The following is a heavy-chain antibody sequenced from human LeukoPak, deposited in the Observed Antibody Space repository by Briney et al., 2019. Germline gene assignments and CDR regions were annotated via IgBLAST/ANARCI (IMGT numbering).Heavy chain of an antibody. V-gene: IGHV3-23*01. J-gene: IGHJ4*02. CDR2: ITAGGGRT. D-gene: IGHD3-10*01. CDR1: GFTFSDYA. CDR3: ARTSREFNDCDY. Sequence: GGSLRLSCAASGFTFSDYAMSWVRQGPGKGLAWVSSITAGGGRTNYADSVKGRFTISRDNSKNTLYLQMNSPRAEDTAVYYCARTSREFNDCDYWGQGTLVTVSS.